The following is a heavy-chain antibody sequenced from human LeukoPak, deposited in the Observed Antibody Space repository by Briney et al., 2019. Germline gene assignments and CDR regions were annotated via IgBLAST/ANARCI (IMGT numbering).Heavy chain of an antibody. CDR2: ISAYNGNT. V-gene: IGHV1-18*01. J-gene: IGHJ4*02. D-gene: IGHD1-26*01. Sequence: ASVKVSCKASGYTFTSYGISWVRQAPGQGLEWMGWISAYNGNTNYAQKFQGRVTITADKSTSTAYMELSSLRSEDTAVYYCARVGTSGSPTYFDYWGQGTLVTVSS. CDR3: ARVGTSGSPTYFDY. CDR1: GYTFTSYG.